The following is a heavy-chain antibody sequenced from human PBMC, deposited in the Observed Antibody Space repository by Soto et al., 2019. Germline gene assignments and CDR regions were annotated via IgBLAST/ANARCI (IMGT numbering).Heavy chain of an antibody. V-gene: IGHV1-46*01. CDR3: ARDWSYYDFWSGYLGGSGGLDI. J-gene: IGHJ3*02. CDR2: INPSGGST. Sequence: ASVKVSCKASGYTFTSYYMHWVRQAPGQGLEWMGIINPSGGSTSYAQKFQGRVTMIRDTSTSTVYMELSSLRSEDTAVYYCARDWSYYDFWSGYLGGSGGLDIWGQGTMVTVSS. D-gene: IGHD3-3*01. CDR1: GYTFTSYY.